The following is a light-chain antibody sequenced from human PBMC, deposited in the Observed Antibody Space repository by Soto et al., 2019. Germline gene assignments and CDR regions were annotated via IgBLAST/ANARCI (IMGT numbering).Light chain of an antibody. V-gene: IGKV1-39*01. J-gene: IGKJ1*01. Sequence: DIQMTQSPSSLSASVGDRVTITCRASQSISSYLNWYQQKPGKAPKLLIYAASSLQSGVPSRFSGSGSETDFTLTISSLQPEDFATYYCQHSYSTPRTFGQGTKMEMK. CDR3: QHSYSTPRT. CDR1: QSISSY. CDR2: AAS.